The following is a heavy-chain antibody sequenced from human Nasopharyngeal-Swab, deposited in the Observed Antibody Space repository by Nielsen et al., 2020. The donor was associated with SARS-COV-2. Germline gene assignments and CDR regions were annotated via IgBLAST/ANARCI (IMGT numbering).Heavy chain of an antibody. CDR3: ATTYYDSSSYYYWFDP. Sequence: SETLSLTCTVSGGSISSYYWSWIRQPPGKGLEWIGYIYYSGSTNYNPSLKSRVTISVDTSKNQFSLKLSSVTAADTAVYHCATTYYDSSSYYYWFDPWGQGTLVTVSS. D-gene: IGHD3-22*01. CDR1: GGSISSYY. V-gene: IGHV4-59*08. CDR2: IYYSGST. J-gene: IGHJ5*02.